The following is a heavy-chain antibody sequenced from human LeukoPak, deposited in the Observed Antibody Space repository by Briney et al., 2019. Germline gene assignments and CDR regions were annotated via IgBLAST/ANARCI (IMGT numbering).Heavy chain of an antibody. Sequence: ASVKVSCMASGYTFSNYDINWVRQATGQGLEWMGWMNPNSGNTGYAQKFQGRITMTRNTSISTAYMELSSLRSEDTAVYYCARRQDLYYYGMDVWGQGTTVTVSS. V-gene: IGHV1-8*01. D-gene: IGHD3-16*01. CDR2: MNPNSGNT. J-gene: IGHJ6*02. CDR3: ARRQDLYYYGMDV. CDR1: GYTFSNYD.